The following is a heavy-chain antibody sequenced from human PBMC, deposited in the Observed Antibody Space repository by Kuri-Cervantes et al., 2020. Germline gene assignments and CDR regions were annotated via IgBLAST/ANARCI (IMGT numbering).Heavy chain of an antibody. V-gene: IGHV6-1*01. CDR3: ARDGGNSGDLDY. Sequence: SETLSLTCAISGDSVSSKSAAWNWIRQSPSRGLEWLGRTYYRSKWKNDYAVSVKSRITINPDTSKNQFSLQLNSVTPEDTAVYYCARDGGNSGDLDYWGQGTLVTVSS. D-gene: IGHD4-23*01. CDR1: GDSVSSKSAA. J-gene: IGHJ4*02. CDR2: TYYRSKWKN.